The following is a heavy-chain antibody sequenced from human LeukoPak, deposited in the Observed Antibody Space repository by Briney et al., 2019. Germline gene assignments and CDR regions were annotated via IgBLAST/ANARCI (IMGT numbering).Heavy chain of an antibody. Sequence: ASVKVSCKASDYTFTSYGFSWVRQVPGQGLEWMGWISTYNGNTNYAQKFQGRVTMTTDTSTSTAYMELRSLRSDDTAVYYCARDRGADSTGMDVWGQGTTVTVSS. J-gene: IGHJ6*02. V-gene: IGHV1-18*01. D-gene: IGHD2/OR15-2a*01. CDR2: ISTYNGNT. CDR3: ARDRGADSTGMDV. CDR1: DYTFTSYG.